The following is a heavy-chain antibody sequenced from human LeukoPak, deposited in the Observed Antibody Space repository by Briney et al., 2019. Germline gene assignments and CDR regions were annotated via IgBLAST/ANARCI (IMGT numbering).Heavy chain of an antibody. CDR3: ATRGVGATSNSLFGFDI. V-gene: IGHV1-24*01. Sequence: ASVKVSCKVSGYTLTELSMHWVRQAPGKGLEWMGGFDPEDGETIYAQKFQGRVTMTEDTSTDTAYMELSSLRSEDTAVYYCATRGVGATSNSLFGFDIWGQGTMVTVSS. J-gene: IGHJ3*02. CDR2: FDPEDGET. D-gene: IGHD1-26*01. CDR1: GYTLTELS.